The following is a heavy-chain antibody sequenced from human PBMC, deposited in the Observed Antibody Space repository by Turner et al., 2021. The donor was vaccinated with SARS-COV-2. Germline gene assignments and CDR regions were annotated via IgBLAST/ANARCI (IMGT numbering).Heavy chain of an antibody. D-gene: IGHD6-6*01. CDR1: GFTVSSNY. Sequence: EVQLVESGGNLVQPGGSLRLSCAVSGFTVSSNYMSWVRQAPGKGLEWVSVIYSGGSTYDADSVKGRFTISRDNSKNILYLQMNSLRAEDTAVYYCARVGIAARPDFDYWGQGTLVTVSS. CDR2: IYSGGST. J-gene: IGHJ4*02. V-gene: IGHV3-66*01. CDR3: ARVGIAARPDFDY.